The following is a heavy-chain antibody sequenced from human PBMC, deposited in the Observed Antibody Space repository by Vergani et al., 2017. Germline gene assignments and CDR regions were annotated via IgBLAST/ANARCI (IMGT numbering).Heavy chain of an antibody. V-gene: IGHV1-24*01. CDR3: ETPRLRFSYYYYYGMDV. D-gene: IGHD5-12*01. J-gene: IGHJ6*02. Sequence: QVQLVQSGAEVKKPGASVKVSCKVSGYTLTELSMHWVRQAPGKGLEWMGGFEPEDGETIYAQKFKGRVTMTEDTSTDTAYVELSSLRSEDTAVYYCETPRLRFSYYYYYGMDVWGQGTTVTVSS. CDR1: GYTLTELS. CDR2: FEPEDGET.